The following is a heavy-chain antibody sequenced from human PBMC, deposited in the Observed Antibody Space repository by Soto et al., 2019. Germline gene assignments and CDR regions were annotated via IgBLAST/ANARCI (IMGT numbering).Heavy chain of an antibody. J-gene: IGHJ4*02. Sequence: EVQLLESGGGLVQPGGSLRLSCAASGFTFSSYAMSWVRQAPGKGLEWVSVISGSGGFTNYADSVKGRFTISRDNSKKTLYLQMNSLRAEDTAVYYCAKERGGEVPTAIEYWGQGTLVTVSS. CDR2: ISGSGGFT. CDR3: AKERGGEVPTAIEY. CDR1: GFTFSSYA. V-gene: IGHV3-23*01. D-gene: IGHD2-2*01.